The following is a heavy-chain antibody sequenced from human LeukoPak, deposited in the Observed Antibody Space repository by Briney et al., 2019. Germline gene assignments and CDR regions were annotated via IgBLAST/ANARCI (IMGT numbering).Heavy chain of an antibody. Sequence: SETLSLTCTVSGGSISSGDYYWSWIRQPPGKGLEWIGYIYYSGSTYYNPSLKSRVTISVDTSKNQFSLKLSSVTAADTAVYYCAGHKTVAGYTGAFDIWGQGTMVSVSS. J-gene: IGHJ3*02. CDR2: IYYSGST. CDR3: AGHKTVAGYTGAFDI. CDR1: GGSISSGDYY. D-gene: IGHD6-19*01. V-gene: IGHV4-30-4*08.